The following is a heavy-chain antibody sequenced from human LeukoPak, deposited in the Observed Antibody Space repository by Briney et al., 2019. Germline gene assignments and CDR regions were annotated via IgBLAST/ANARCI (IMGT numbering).Heavy chain of an antibody. Sequence: PSETLSLTCAVSGYSIGSGYYWGWIRQPPGKGLEWIGSIYHSGSTYYNPSLKSRVTISVDTSKNQFSLKLSSVTAADTAVYYCARQITGYYYYYMDVWGKGTTVTVSS. J-gene: IGHJ6*03. CDR2: IYHSGST. CDR3: ARQITGYYYYYMDV. D-gene: IGHD3-16*01. CDR1: GYSIGSGYY. V-gene: IGHV4-38-2*01.